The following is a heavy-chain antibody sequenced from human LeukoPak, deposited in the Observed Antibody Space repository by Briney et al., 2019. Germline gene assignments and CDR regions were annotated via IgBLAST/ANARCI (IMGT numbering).Heavy chain of an antibody. CDR1: GYTFTSYD. CDR3: ARESGTHRHCSSTSCYGVYYYYYMDV. D-gene: IGHD2-2*01. Sequence: GASVKVSCKASGYTFTSYDINWVRQATGQGLEWMGWMNPSSGNTGYAQKFQGRVTITRNTSISTAYMELSSLRSEDTAVYYCARESGTHRHCSSTSCYGVYYYYYMDVWGKGTTVTVSS. CDR2: MNPSSGNT. V-gene: IGHV1-8*03. J-gene: IGHJ6*03.